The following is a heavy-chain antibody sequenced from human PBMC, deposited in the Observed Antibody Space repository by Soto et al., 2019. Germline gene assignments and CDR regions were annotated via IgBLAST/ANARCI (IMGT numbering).Heavy chain of an antibody. V-gene: IGHV4-59*01. D-gene: IGHD1-26*01. J-gene: IGHJ4*02. CDR3: ARLNLGLGARMDY. CDR2: IYYSGST. Sequence: QVQLQESGPGLVKPSETLSLTCTVSGGSISSYYWSWIRQPPGKGLEWIGYIYYSGSTNYNPSLKSRVIISVDTSKNQFSLKLSSVTAADTPVYYCARLNLGLGARMDYWGQGTLVTVSS. CDR1: GGSISSYY.